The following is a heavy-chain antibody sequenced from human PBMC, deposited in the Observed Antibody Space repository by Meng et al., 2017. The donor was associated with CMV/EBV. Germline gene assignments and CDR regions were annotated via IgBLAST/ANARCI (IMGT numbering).Heavy chain of an antibody. Sequence: GESLKISCAASGFTFSNAWMSWVRQAPGKGLEWVSYISSSGSTIYYADSVKGRFTISRDNAKNSLYLQMNSLRAEDTAVYYCARVHITIFGVAPDYWGQGTLVTVSS. V-gene: IGHV3-11*04. J-gene: IGHJ4*02. D-gene: IGHD3-3*01. CDR1: GFTFSNAW. CDR3: ARVHITIFGVAPDY. CDR2: ISSSGSTI.